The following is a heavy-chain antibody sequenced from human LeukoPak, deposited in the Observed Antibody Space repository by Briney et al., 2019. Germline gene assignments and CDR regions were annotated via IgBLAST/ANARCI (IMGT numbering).Heavy chain of an antibody. D-gene: IGHD7-27*01. CDR3: AREKPVGKPLRD. J-gene: IGHJ4*02. V-gene: IGHV3-21*01. CDR2: ISDSDNQI. CDR1: GFSFSSYS. Sequence: GGSLRLSCAASGFSFSSYSMNWVRQAPGKGLEWVAFISDSDNQIYYADSVRGRFTISRDNVKTSLYLQMDSLRAEDTAVYYCAREKPVGKPLRDWGLGTLVIVSS.